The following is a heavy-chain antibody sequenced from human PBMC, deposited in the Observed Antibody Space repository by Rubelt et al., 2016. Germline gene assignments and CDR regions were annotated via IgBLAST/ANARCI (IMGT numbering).Heavy chain of an antibody. CDR1: GFTFSSHA. CDR2: ISYDGSNK. D-gene: IGHD2-21*01. J-gene: IGHJ3*01. CDR3: ARSYDPNDAFDV. Sequence: QVQLVESGGGVVQPGRSLRLSCAASGFTFSSHAMHWVRQAPGKGLEWVAVISYDGSNKYYADSVKGRFSLSRDNSKNTLCLQMDSLVPEDTALDYCARSYDPNDAFDVWGQGTMVTVSS. V-gene: IGHV3-30*04.